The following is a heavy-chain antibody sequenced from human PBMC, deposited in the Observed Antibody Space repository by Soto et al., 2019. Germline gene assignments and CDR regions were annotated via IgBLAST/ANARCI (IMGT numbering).Heavy chain of an antibody. J-gene: IGHJ4*02. CDR2: ISYDGSNK. V-gene: IGHV3-30-3*01. CDR1: GFTFSSYA. Sequence: PGGSLRLSCAASGFTFSSYAMRWVRQAPGQGLEWVAVISYDGSNKYYADSVKGRFTISRDNSKNTLYLQKNSLRAEDTAVYYCARELESSWPRGAPFDYWGQGTLVTVSS. CDR3: ARELESSWPRGAPFDY. D-gene: IGHD3-3*01.